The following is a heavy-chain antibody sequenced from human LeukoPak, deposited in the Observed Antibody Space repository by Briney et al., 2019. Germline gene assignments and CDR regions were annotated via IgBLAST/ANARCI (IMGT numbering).Heavy chain of an antibody. CDR3: ARPTATPQVDY. CDR1: GSFFTTYW. J-gene: IGHJ4*02. CDR2: IYPGDSDT. Sequence: GESLQISCEASGSFFTTYWIGWVRQLPGKGLEWMGIIYPGDSDTRYSPSFQGQVTISADKSISTAYLPWSSLQASHPAISFLARPTATPQVDYWGQGTLVTVSS. D-gene: IGHD1-1*01. V-gene: IGHV5-51*01.